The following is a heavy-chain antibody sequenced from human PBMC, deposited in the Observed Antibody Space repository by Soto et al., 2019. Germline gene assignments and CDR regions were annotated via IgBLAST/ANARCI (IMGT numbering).Heavy chain of an antibody. CDR2: IKQDGSEK. CDR3: AREQGWGYYYGSGNNYYYYMDV. J-gene: IGHJ6*03. V-gene: IGHV3-7*01. D-gene: IGHD3-10*01. CDR1: GFTFSSYW. Sequence: GGSLRLSCAASGFTFSSYWMSWVRQAPGKGLEWVANIKQDGSEKYYVDSVKGRFTISRDNAKNSLYLQMNSLRAEDTAVYYCAREQGWGYYYGSGNNYYYYMDVWGKGTTVTVSS.